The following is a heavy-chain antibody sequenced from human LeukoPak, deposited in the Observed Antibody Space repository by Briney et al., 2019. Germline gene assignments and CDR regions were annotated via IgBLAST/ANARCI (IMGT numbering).Heavy chain of an antibody. CDR1: GFTFRRYW. CDR3: ATTFTWGSMDY. CDR2: FDSEDGET. V-gene: IGHV1-24*01. J-gene: IGHJ4*02. D-gene: IGHD2/OR15-2a*01. Sequence: GGSLRLSCAASGFTFRRYWMSWVRQAPGKGLEWMGGFDSEDGETIYAQKFQGRVTMTEDTSTDTAYMELSSLRSEDTAVYYCATTFTWGSMDYWGQRTLVTVSS.